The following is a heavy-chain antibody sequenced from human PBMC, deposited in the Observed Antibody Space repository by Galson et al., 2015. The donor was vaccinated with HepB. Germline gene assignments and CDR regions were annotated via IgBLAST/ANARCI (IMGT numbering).Heavy chain of an antibody. CDR3: ARGLRRITIFGVGVDWFDP. CDR2: INPSGGST. CDR1: GYTFTSYY. J-gene: IGHJ5*01. Sequence: SVKVSCKASGYTFTSYYMHWVRQAPGQGLEWMGIINPSGGSTSYAQKLQGRVTMTRNTSISTAYMELSSLRSEDTAVYYCARGLRRITIFGVGVDWFDPWGQGTLVTVSS. V-gene: IGHV1-46*01. D-gene: IGHD3-3*01.